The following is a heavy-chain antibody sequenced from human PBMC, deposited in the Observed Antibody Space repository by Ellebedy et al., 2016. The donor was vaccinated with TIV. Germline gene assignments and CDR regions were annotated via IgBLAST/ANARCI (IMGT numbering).Heavy chain of an antibody. V-gene: IGHV1-46*01. Sequence: ASVKVSXXASGYTFTTYDINWVRQAPGQGLEWVGVINPSSGSTSYAQKFQGRVTMTRDTSTSTVYMEMTSLRSDDTAVYYCARDLVGETSFVGYWGQGTLVTASS. J-gene: IGHJ4*02. CDR2: INPSSGST. D-gene: IGHD1-26*01. CDR1: GYTFTTYD. CDR3: ARDLVGETSFVGY.